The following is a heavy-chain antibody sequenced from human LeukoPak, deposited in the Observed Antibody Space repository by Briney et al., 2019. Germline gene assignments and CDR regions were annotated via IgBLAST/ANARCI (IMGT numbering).Heavy chain of an antibody. CDR1: GLTFSSYA. CDR3: ATTHASSY. J-gene: IGHJ4*02. Sequence: PGRSLRLSCAASGLTFSSYAMPWVRHAPGKGLEWVAAISYDGRNKYYADSVKGRFTISRDNSKNTLYLQMNSLRAEDTAVYYCATTHASSYWGQGTLVTVSS. D-gene: IGHD6-13*01. V-gene: IGHV3-30-3*01. CDR2: ISYDGRNK.